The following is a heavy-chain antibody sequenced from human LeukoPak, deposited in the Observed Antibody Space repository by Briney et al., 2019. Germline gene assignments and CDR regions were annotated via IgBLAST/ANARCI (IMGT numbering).Heavy chain of an antibody. CDR1: GGSISSYY. CDR3: ARDNYDNSGYYFDY. J-gene: IGHJ4*02. D-gene: IGHD3-22*01. CDR2: IYTSGTT. V-gene: IGHV4-4*07. Sequence: SETLSLICTVSGGSISSYYWSWIRQPAGKGLEWIGRIYTSGTTNYNPSLKSRVTMSVDTSKNQFSLKLSSVTAADTAVYYCARDNYDNSGYYFDYWGQGTLVTVSS.